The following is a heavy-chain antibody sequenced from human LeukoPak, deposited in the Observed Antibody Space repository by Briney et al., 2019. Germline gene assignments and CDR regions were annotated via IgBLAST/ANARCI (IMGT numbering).Heavy chain of an antibody. Sequence: PGGSLRLSCAASGFTFSSYGMHWVRQAPGKGLEWVAVISYDGSNKYYADSVKGRFTISRDNSKNTLYLQMNSLRAEDTAVYYCATIDDSSGYYYFAYWGQGTLVTVSS. CDR3: ATIDDSSGYYYFAY. J-gene: IGHJ4*02. CDR2: ISYDGSNK. CDR1: GFTFSSYG. D-gene: IGHD3-22*01. V-gene: IGHV3-30*03.